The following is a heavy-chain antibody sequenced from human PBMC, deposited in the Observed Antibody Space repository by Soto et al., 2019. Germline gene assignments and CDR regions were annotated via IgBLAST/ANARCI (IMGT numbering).Heavy chain of an antibody. CDR3: VRTSLVVAAATREDY. CDR1: GFTFSSYW. V-gene: IGHV3-74*01. D-gene: IGHD2-15*01. Sequence: EVQLVESWGGLVQPGGSLRLSCAASGFTFSSYWMHWVRQAPGKGLVWVSRINSDGSSTSYADSVKGRFTISRDNAKNTLYLQMNSLRAEDTAVYYCVRTSLVVAAATREDYWGQGTLVPVSS. CDR2: INSDGSST. J-gene: IGHJ4*02.